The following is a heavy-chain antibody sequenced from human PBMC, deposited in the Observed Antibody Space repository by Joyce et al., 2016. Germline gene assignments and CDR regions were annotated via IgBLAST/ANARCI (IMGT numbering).Heavy chain of an antibody. CDR2: IHSGGDK. CDR1: GFTVGGNY. J-gene: IGHJ4*02. Sequence: DVQLVESGGGLVQPGGSLRLSCTASGFTVGGNYMSWVRQVPGKGLEWVAVIHSGGDKFYADFVKSRFTISRDNSMNTFSLQMNSLRAEDSAVYYCARDMWRSPGMGGYYFDYWGQGTLVTVSS. V-gene: IGHV3-66*01. D-gene: IGHD1-14*01. CDR3: ARDMWRSPGMGGYYFDY.